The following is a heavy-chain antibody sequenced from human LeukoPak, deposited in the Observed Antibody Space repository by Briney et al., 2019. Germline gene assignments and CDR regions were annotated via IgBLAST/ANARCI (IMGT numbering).Heavy chain of an antibody. CDR3: ARRAGAYSHPYDY. Sequence: GGSLRLSCAASGFTFSSYAMHWVRQAPGKGLDWVSSINGGGGSTHYSDSVKGRFTISRDNSKNTLYLQMNSLRAEDTAVYYCARRAGAYSHPYDYWGQGTLVTVSS. D-gene: IGHD4/OR15-4a*01. V-gene: IGHV3-23*01. CDR2: INGGGGST. CDR1: GFTFSSYA. J-gene: IGHJ4*02.